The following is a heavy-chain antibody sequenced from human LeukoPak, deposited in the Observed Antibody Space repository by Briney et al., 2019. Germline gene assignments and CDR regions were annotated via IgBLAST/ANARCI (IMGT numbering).Heavy chain of an antibody. CDR1: GFTFSTYG. CDR3: ARIPWVGELLGGDY. Sequence: PGRSLRLSRAASGFTFSTYGMHWVRQAPGKGLEWVAAVWYDGSNKYYADSVKGRFTISRDNSKNTLYLQMNSLRADDTAVYYCARIPWVGELLGGDYWGQETLVTVSS. V-gene: IGHV3-33*01. D-gene: IGHD3-10*01. CDR2: VWYDGSNK. J-gene: IGHJ4*02.